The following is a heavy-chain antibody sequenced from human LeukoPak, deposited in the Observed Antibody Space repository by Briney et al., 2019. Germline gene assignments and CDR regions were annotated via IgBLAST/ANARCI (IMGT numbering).Heavy chain of an antibody. V-gene: IGHV4-59*01. CDR2: IYYSGST. Sequence: PSETLSLTCTVSGGSISSYYWGWIRQPPGKGLEWIGYIYYSGSTNYNPSLKSRVTISVDTSKNQFSLKLSSVTAADTAVYYCARAGPNIQLWLGYYYYYMDVWGKGTTVTVSS. J-gene: IGHJ6*03. CDR1: GGSISSYY. D-gene: IGHD5-18*01. CDR3: ARAGPNIQLWLGYYYYYMDV.